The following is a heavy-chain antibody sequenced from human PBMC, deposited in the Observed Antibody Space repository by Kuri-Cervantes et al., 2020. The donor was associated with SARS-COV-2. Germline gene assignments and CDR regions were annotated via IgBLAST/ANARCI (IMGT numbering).Heavy chain of an antibody. V-gene: IGHV4-34*01. D-gene: IGHD6-6*01. J-gene: IGHJ4*02. Sequence: SQTLSLTCAVYGGSFSGYQWSWIRQTPGMGLEWIGQINDSGATKYNPSLKSRVIVSMDKSKSQFSLKLSSVTAADTAVYYCARGVPGYWGQGSLVTVSS. CDR3: ARGVPGY. CDR1: GGSFSGYQ. CDR2: INDSGAT.